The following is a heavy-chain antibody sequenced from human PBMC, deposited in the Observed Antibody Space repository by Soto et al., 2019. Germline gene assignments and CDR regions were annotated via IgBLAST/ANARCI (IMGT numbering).Heavy chain of an antibody. CDR2: IRSKAYGGTT. V-gene: IGHV3-49*03. D-gene: IGHD6-6*01. J-gene: IGHJ4*02. CDR1: GFTFGDYA. CDR3: TRDRASVAARKFDY. Sequence: GGSLRLSCTASGFTFGDYAMSWFRQAPGKGLEWVGFIRSKAYGGTTEYAASVKGRFTISRDDSKSIAYLQMNSLKTEDTAVYYCTRDRASVAARKFDYWGQGNLVTVSS.